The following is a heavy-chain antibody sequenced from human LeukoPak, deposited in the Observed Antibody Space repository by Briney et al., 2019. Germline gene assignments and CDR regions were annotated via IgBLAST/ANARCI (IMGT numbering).Heavy chain of an antibody. CDR2: IGTAGDT. Sequence: GGSLRLSCAASGFTFSSYDMHWVRQATGKGLEWVSAIGTAGDTYYPGSVTGRFTISRDNAKNSLYLQMNSLRAEDTAVYYCARENSDYYDSSRNDAFDIWGQGTMVTVSS. D-gene: IGHD3-22*01. CDR3: ARENSDYYDSSRNDAFDI. CDR1: GFTFSSYD. V-gene: IGHV3-13*01. J-gene: IGHJ3*02.